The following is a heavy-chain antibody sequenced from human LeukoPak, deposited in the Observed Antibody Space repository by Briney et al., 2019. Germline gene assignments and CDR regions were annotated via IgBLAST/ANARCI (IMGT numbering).Heavy chain of an antibody. D-gene: IGHD6-19*01. CDR2: ISSGGTND. Sequence: GGSLRLSCAASGFSFSSYGMHWVRQAPGKGLEWVAGISSGGTNDYYADSVQGRFTVSRDNTKSTLYLQMNSLRAEDTAVYYCAKSGASVAGSYDAFDVWGQGTMVTVSS. J-gene: IGHJ3*01. CDR1: GFSFSSYG. V-gene: IGHV3-30*18. CDR3: AKSGASVAGSYDAFDV.